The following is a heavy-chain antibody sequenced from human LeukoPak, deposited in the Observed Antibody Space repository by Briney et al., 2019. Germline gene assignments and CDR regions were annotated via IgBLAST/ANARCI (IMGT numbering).Heavy chain of an antibody. Sequence: SETLSLTCTVSGGSISSYYWSWIRQPAGKGLEWIGYIYYSGSTNYNPSLKSRVTISVDTSKNQFSLKLSSVTAADTAVYYCARAREVGAASGEFDPWGQGTLVTVSS. CDR3: ARAREVGAASGEFDP. CDR2: IYYSGST. J-gene: IGHJ5*02. V-gene: IGHV4-59*01. D-gene: IGHD1-26*01. CDR1: GGSISSYY.